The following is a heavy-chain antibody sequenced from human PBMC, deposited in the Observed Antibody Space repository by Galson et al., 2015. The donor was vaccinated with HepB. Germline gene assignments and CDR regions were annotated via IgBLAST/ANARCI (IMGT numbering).Heavy chain of an antibody. D-gene: IGHD6-13*01. CDR3: ARVRGGSSWSYYYYYGMDV. CDR1: GFTFSRYD. J-gene: IGHJ6*02. CDR2: ISSSSSYI. V-gene: IGHV3-21*01. Sequence: SLRLSCAASGFTFSRYDMHWVRQATGKGLEWVSSISSSSSYIYYADSVKGRFTISRDNAKNSLYLQMNSLRAEDTAVYYCARVRGGSSWSYYYYYGMDVWGQGTTVTVSS.